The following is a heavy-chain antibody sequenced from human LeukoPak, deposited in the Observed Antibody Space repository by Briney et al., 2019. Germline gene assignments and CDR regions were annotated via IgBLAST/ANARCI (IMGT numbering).Heavy chain of an antibody. CDR3: ARIRGYGRDYYFYYMDV. Sequence: SETLSLTCTVSGGSISSYYWSWIRQPAGKGLEWIGEIHHSGSTNDNPSLKSRVTISVDKSKNQFSLKLSSVTAADTAVYYCARIRGYGRDYYFYYMDVWGKGTTVTVSS. J-gene: IGHJ6*03. CDR1: GGSISSYY. D-gene: IGHD6-13*01. CDR2: IHHSGST. V-gene: IGHV4-59*12.